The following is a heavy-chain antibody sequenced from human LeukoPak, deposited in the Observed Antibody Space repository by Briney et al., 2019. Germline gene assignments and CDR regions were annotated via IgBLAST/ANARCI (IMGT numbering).Heavy chain of an antibody. J-gene: IGHJ4*02. CDR3: AKGGDSSSWYDGVYFDY. CDR1: GFTFDDYV. D-gene: IGHD6-13*01. V-gene: IGHV3-9*01. Sequence: GGSLRLSCAASGFTFDDYVMHWVRQAPGKGLEWVSGISWNSGSIGYADSVKGRFTISRDNAKNSLYLQMNSLRAEDTALYYCAKGGDSSSWYDGVYFDYWGQGTLVTVSS. CDR2: ISWNSGSI.